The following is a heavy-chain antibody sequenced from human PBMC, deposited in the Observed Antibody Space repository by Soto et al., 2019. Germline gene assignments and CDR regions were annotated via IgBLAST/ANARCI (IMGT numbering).Heavy chain of an antibody. Sequence: QVQLVQSGAEVKKPGASVKVSCKASGYTFTSYDICWVRQAPVQGLEWMGWISTYNGNTNYAQRLQGRVTMTTDTSTSTAYMDLRSIRSDDTAVYYCARGMGQPLDYWGQGTLVTVSS. CDR3: ARGMGQPLDY. V-gene: IGHV1-18*01. CDR2: ISTYNGNT. CDR1: GYTFTSYD. J-gene: IGHJ4*02.